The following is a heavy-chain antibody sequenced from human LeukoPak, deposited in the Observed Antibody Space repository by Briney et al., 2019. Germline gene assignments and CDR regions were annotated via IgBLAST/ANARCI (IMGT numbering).Heavy chain of an antibody. CDR1: GYTFTGYY. J-gene: IGHJ3*02. V-gene: IGHV1-2*06. CDR3: AQNSGSYLYAFDI. D-gene: IGHD1-26*01. CDR2: INPNSGVT. Sequence: ASVKVSCKASGYTFTGYYMYWVRQAPGQGLEWMGRINPNSGVTKYAQKFQGRVTMTRDTSISTYYMDLSRLRSEDTAVYYCAQNSGSYLYAFDIWGQGTMVTVSS.